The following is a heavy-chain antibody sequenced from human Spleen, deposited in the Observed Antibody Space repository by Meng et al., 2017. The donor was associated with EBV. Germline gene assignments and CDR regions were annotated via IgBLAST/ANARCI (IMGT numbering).Heavy chain of an antibody. Sequence: QSHPQQWGAGLMQPPDTTVLAGAVYGGSFSGYYWSWFRRPPGKGLEWIGEINHSGSTNYNPSLKSRVTISVDTSKNQFSLKLSSVTAADTAVYYCARVEMATIGYWGQGTLVTVSS. CDR3: ARVEMATIGY. V-gene: IGHV4-34*02. CDR1: GGSFSGYY. D-gene: IGHD5-24*01. J-gene: IGHJ4*02. CDR2: INHSGST.